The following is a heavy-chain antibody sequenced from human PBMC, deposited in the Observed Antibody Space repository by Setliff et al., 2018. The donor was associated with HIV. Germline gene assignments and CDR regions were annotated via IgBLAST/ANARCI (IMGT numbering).Heavy chain of an antibody. Sequence: KASETLSLTCTVSGGSIRSGSYYWTWIRQPAGKGPEWIGHIYTNGYTNYNPSLKSRVTISVDTSKNQFSLKLTSVTAADTAVYYCVTSSSWSSRLNFWGPGMLVTVSS. J-gene: IGHJ4*02. CDR1: GGSIRSGSYY. CDR2: IYTNGYT. CDR3: VTSSSWSSRLNF. V-gene: IGHV4-61*09. D-gene: IGHD2-2*01.